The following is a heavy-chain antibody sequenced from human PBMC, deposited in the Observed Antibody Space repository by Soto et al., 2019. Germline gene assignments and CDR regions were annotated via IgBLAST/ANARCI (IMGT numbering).Heavy chain of an antibody. D-gene: IGHD2-21*01. CDR1: GGSIDTGGFY. V-gene: IGHV4-31*03. CDR3: ASGTFNDISFDS. Sequence: QVQLQESGPGLVKPSQTLTLTCSVSGGSIDTGGFYWSWARQLPGKGLQWIGYIYYTGAAYYNPALKSRVVISLDTSANQFSLSLTSLTAADTAVYYCASGTFNDISFDSWGQ. J-gene: IGHJ4*02. CDR2: IYYTGAA.